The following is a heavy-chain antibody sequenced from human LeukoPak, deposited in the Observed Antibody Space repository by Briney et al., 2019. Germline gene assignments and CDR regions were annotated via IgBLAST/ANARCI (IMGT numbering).Heavy chain of an antibody. J-gene: IGHJ4*02. V-gene: IGHV4-4*07. D-gene: IGHD6-19*01. CDR3: ASGQWLVYFDY. CDR1: GGSISSYY. CDR2: IYTSGST. Sequence: PSETLSLTCTVSGGSISSYYWSWIRQPAGKGLEWIGRIYTSGSTNYNPSLKSRVTMSVDTSKKQFPLRLSSVTAADTAVYYCASGQWLVYFDYWGQGTLVTVSS.